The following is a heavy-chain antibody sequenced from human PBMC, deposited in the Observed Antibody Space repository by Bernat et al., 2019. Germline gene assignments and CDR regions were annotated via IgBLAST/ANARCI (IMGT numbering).Heavy chain of an antibody. V-gene: IGHV1-69*17. CDR3: ARGLVREITMVQGVMDAFDI. J-gene: IGHJ3*02. CDR2: IIPIFGIA. Sequence: QVQLVQSGAEVKKPGSSVKVSCKASGGTFSSYAISWVRQAPGQGLEWMGGIIPIFGIANYAQKFQGRVTITADKSTSTAYMELSSLRSEDTAVYYCARGLVREITMVQGVMDAFDIWGQGTMVTVSS. D-gene: IGHD3-10*01. CDR1: GGTFSSYA.